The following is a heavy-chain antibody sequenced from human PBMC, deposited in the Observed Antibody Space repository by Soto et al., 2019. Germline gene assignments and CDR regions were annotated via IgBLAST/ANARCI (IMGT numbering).Heavy chain of an antibody. D-gene: IGHD6-13*01. CDR3: ARHVGLAADLDY. V-gene: IGHV4-61*05. CDR1: GGSISSSSYY. Sequence: SETLSLTCTVSGGSISSSSYYWGWIRQPPGKGLEWIGYIYYSGSTNYNPSLKSRVTISVDTSKNQFSLKLSSVTAADTAVYYCARHVGLAADLDYWGQGTLVTVSS. J-gene: IGHJ4*02. CDR2: IYYSGST.